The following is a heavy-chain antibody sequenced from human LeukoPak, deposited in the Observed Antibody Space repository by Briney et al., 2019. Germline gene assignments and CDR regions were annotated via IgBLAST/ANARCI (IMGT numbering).Heavy chain of an antibody. J-gene: IGHJ5*02. V-gene: IGHV1-18*01. D-gene: IGHD3-22*01. CDR1: GYIFTSYG. CDR3: AREKYYYDSSGGVDP. Sequence: KPGESLKISCKGSGYIFTSYGISWVRQAPGQGLEWMGWISAYNGNTNYAQKLQGRVTMTTDTSTSTAYMELRSLRSDDTAVYYCAREKYYYDSSGGVDPWGQGTLVTVSS. CDR2: ISAYNGNT.